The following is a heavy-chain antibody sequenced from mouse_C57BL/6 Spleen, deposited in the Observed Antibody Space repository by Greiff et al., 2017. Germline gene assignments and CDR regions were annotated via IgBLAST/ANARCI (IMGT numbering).Heavy chain of an antibody. CDR1: GFTFTDYY. J-gene: IGHJ1*03. CDR3: PRHYYGSSYVDWYFDV. V-gene: IGHV7-3*01. CDR2: IRNKANGYTT. D-gene: IGHD1-1*01. Sequence: EVQVVESGGGLVQPGGSLSLSCAASGFTFTDYYMSWVRQPPGKALEWLGFIRNKANGYTTEYSASVKGRFTISRDNSQSILYLQMNALRAEDSATYYCPRHYYGSSYVDWYFDVWGTGTTVTVSS.